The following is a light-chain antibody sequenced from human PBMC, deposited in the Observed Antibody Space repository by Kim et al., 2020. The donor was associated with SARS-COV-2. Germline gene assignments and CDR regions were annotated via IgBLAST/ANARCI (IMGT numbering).Light chain of an antibody. CDR1: QSVRSRY. CDR2: GAS. CDR3: QQYAGSLQT. Sequence: EIVLTQSPGTLSLAPGERATLSCRASQSVRSRYLAWYQQKPGQAPRLLIYGASTRATGIPDRFSGSGSGTDFTLTITRLEPEDFAVYYCQQYAGSLQTFGQGTKVDIK. J-gene: IGKJ1*01. V-gene: IGKV3-20*01.